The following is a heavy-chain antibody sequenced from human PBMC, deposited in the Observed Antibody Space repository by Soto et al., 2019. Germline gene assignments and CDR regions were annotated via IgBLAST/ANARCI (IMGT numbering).Heavy chain of an antibody. D-gene: IGHD3-3*01. CDR2: INHSGST. CDR1: GGSFSGYY. CDR3: ARGPKYYDFWSGKRWFDP. Sequence: SETLSLTCAVYGGSFSGYYWSWIRQPPGKGLEWIGEINHSGSTNYNPSLKSRVTISVDTSKNQFSLKLSSVTAADTAVYYCARGPKYYDFWSGKRWFDPWGQGTLVTVSS. J-gene: IGHJ5*02. V-gene: IGHV4-34*01.